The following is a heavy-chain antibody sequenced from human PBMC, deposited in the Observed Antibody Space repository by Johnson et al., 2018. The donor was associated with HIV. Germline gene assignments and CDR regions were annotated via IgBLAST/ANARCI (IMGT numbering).Heavy chain of an antibody. CDR1: GFTFSSYA. J-gene: IGHJ3*01. CDR2: ISYDGSNK. CDR3: PKDGLGYCSRTDCRDPDAFDV. D-gene: IGHD2-2*01. V-gene: IGHV3-30*04. Sequence: QVQLVESGGGVVQPGRSLRLSCAASGFTFSSYAMHWVRQAPGKGLAWVAVISYDGSNKYYADSVKGRFTVSRDNSKNTLYLQLNSLRAEDTAVYFCPKDGLGYCSRTDCRDPDAFDVWGQGTMVTVSS.